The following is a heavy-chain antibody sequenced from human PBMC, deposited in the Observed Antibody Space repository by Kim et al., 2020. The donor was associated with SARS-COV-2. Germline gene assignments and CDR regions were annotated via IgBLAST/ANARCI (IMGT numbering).Heavy chain of an antibody. Sequence: GGSLRLSCAASGFNFNTYAMNWVRQAPGKGLQWVSTIGGGGLNTFYADSVKGRFTISRDNSKNTLYSQLNSLRAEDTAVYYCAKDRDRLREFDSWGLGTLVTVSS. V-gene: IGHV3-23*01. CDR3: AKDRDRLREFDS. CDR2: IGGGGLNT. D-gene: IGHD2-2*01. CDR1: GFNFNTYA. J-gene: IGHJ5*01.